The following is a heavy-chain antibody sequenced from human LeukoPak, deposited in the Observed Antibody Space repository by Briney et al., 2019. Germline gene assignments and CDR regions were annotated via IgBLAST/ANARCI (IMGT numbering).Heavy chain of an antibody. CDR2: MKYDGSEK. CDR1: GFTFSSYW. V-gene: IGHV3-7*01. D-gene: IGHD6-13*01. CDR3: ARDIAAAGLFFDY. J-gene: IGHJ4*02. Sequence: GGSLRLTCAASGFTFSSYWMSWVRQAPGKGREGVANMKYDGSEKDYMDSVKGRFTISRANARNSLYLQMNSLRAEDTAVYYCARDIAAAGLFFDYRGQGTLVTVSS.